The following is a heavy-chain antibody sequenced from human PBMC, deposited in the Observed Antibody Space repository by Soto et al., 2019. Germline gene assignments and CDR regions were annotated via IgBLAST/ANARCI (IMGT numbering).Heavy chain of an antibody. CDR1: GFTFSSYW. V-gene: IGHV3-7*05. CDR2: IKQDGSEK. J-gene: IGHJ3*02. Sequence: GGSLRLSCAASGFTFSSYWMSWVRQAPGKGLEWVANIKQDGSEKYYVDSVKGRFTISRDNAKNSLYLQMNSLRAEDTAVYYCAREHDDYVWDEHDDFDIWGQGPMVTVSS. D-gene: IGHD3-16*01. CDR3: AREHDDYVWDEHDDFDI.